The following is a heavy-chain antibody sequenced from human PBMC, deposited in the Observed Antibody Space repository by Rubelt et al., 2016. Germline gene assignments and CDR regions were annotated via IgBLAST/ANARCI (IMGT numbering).Heavy chain of an antibody. CDR1: GYTLTELS. CDR3: ARGEVAVPAATRQNWGFDP. Sequence: QVQLVQSGAEVKKPGASVKVSCKVSGYTLTELSMHWVRQAPGKGLEWMGGFDPEDGETIYAQKFQGRVTMTEETSTDTAYMELSSLRSEDTAVYYCARGEVAVPAATRQNWGFDPWGQGTLVTVSS. D-gene: IGHD2-2*01. CDR2: FDPEDGET. V-gene: IGHV1-24*01. J-gene: IGHJ5*02.